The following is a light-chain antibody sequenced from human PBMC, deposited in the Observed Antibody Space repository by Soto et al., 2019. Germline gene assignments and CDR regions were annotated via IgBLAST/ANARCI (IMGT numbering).Light chain of an antibody. CDR2: GVT. Sequence: QSVLTQPASVSGSPGQSITISCTGTSDNYVSWYQQHPGKVPKLMIYGVTNRPSGVSDRFSGSKSGNTASLTISGLQTEDGADYYCSSYTNSRTLLFGAGTKLTVL. J-gene: IGLJ1*01. CDR3: SSYTNSRTLL. CDR1: SDNY. V-gene: IGLV2-14*01.